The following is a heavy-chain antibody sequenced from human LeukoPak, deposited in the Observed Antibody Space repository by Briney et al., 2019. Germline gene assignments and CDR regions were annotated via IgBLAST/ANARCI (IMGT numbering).Heavy chain of an antibody. CDR1: GGSFSGYY. V-gene: IGHV4-34*01. D-gene: IGHD3-3*01. Sequence: SETLSLTCAVYGGSFSGYYWSWIRQPPGKGLEWIGEINHSGSTNYNPSLKSRVTISVDTSKNQFSLKLSSVTAADTAVYYCARARPIFGVVIFDYWGQGTLVTVSS. CDR2: INHSGST. J-gene: IGHJ4*02. CDR3: ARARPIFGVVIFDY.